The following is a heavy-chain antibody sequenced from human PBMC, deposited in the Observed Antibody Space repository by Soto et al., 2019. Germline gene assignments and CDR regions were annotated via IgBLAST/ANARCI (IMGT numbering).Heavy chain of an antibody. Sequence: ASVKVSCKASGYTFSTYYMHWERQAPGQGYELMGIINPSGGSTTYAQKFQGRVTMTRDTSTTTVYMELSSLKSEDTAVYYCARYDYNGYYFDYWGQGTLVTVSS. J-gene: IGHJ4*02. CDR1: GYTFSTYY. CDR3: ARYDYNGYYFDY. V-gene: IGHV1-46*01. D-gene: IGHD4-4*01. CDR2: INPSGGST.